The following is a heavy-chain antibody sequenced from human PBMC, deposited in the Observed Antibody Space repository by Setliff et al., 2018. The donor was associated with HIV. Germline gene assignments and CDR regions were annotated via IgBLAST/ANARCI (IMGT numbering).Heavy chain of an antibody. V-gene: IGHV1-18*01. Sequence: ASVKVSCKASGYTFTTYGISWVRQAPGQGLEWMGWISGYNGNTNYAQKFQGRVTMTTDTSTNTAYMELRSLRSDDTAVYYCAREMSEFCGGDCYPGYWGQGTLVTVS. CDR2: ISGYNGNT. J-gene: IGHJ4*02. CDR3: AREMSEFCGGDCYPGY. D-gene: IGHD2-21*02. CDR1: GYTFTTYG.